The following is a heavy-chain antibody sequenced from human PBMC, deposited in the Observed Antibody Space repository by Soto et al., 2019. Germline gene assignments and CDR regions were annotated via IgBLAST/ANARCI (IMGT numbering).Heavy chain of an antibody. CDR2: IDWDDDK. V-gene: IGHV2-70*01. CDR1: GFSLSTSGMC. CDR3: ARIPEYYDYVWFSCNARYYYYCMDV. D-gene: IGHD3-16*01. Sequence: QSGPTLVNPTQTLTLTCTFSGFSLSTSGMCVSWIRQPPGKALEWLALIDWDDDKYYSTSLKTRLTISKDTSKNQVVLTMTNMDPVDTATYYCARIPEYYDYVWFSCNARYYYYCMDVRGQGTTVLGSS. J-gene: IGHJ6*02.